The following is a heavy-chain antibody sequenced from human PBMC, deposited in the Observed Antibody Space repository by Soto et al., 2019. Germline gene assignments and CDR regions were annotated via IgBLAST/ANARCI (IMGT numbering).Heavy chain of an antibody. Sequence: PSETLSLTCAVYGGSFSGYYWSWIRQPPGKGLEWIGEINHSGSTNYNPSLKSRVTISVDTPKNQFSLKLSSVTAADTAVYYCARGHKVGATEKFDYWGQGTLVTVSS. CDR3: ARGHKVGATEKFDY. D-gene: IGHD1-26*01. CDR1: GGSFSGYY. CDR2: INHSGST. V-gene: IGHV4-34*01. J-gene: IGHJ4*02.